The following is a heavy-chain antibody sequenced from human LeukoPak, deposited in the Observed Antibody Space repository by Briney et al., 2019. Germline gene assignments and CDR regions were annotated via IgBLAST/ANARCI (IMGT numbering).Heavy chain of an antibody. CDR3: ARVVYCSSTSCYTIGEYYFDY. J-gene: IGHJ4*02. D-gene: IGHD2-2*02. CDR1: GFTFDDYG. V-gene: IGHV3-20*04. CDR2: INWNGGST. Sequence: GGSLRLSCAASGFTFDDYGVSWVRQAPGKGLEWVSGINWNGGSTGYADSVKGRFTISRDNAKNSLYLQMNSLRAEDTALYYCARVVYCSSTSCYTIGEYYFDYWGQGTLVTVSS.